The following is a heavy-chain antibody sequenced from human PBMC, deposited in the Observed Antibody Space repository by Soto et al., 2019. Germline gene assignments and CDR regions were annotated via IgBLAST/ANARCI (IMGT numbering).Heavy chain of an antibody. CDR2: IYWDDDK. CDR1: GFSLSTSGVG. CDR3: ARSPMPYCSGGSCYTVGFAFDI. Sequence: QITLKESGPTLVKPTQTLTLTCTFSGFSLSTSGVGVGWIRQPPGKALEWLALIYWDDDKRYSPSLKSRLTIIKDTSKNQVVLTMTNMDPVDRATYYCARSPMPYCSGGSCYTVGFAFDIWGQGTMVTVSS. J-gene: IGHJ3*02. D-gene: IGHD2-15*01. V-gene: IGHV2-5*02.